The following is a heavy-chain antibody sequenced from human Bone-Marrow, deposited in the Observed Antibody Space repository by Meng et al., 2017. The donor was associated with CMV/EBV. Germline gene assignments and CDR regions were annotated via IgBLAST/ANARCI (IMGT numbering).Heavy chain of an antibody. Sequence: SETLSLTCTVSGGSISSGGYYWSWIRQHPGKGLEWIGYIYYSGSTYYNPSLKSRVTISVDTSKNQFSLKLSSVTAADTAVYYCASRHYDFWSGYYDYGMDVWGQGTTGTVSS. V-gene: IGHV4-31*03. CDR2: IYYSGST. CDR3: ASRHYDFWSGYYDYGMDV. D-gene: IGHD3-3*01. J-gene: IGHJ6*02. CDR1: GGSISSGGYY.